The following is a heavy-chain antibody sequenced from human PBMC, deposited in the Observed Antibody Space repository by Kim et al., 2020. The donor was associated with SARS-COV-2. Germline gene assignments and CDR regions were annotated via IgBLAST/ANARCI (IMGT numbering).Heavy chain of an antibody. V-gene: IGHV3-11*05. J-gene: IGHJ6*02. Sequence: GGSLRLSCAASGFTFSDYYMSWIRQAPGKGLEWVSYISSSSSYTNYADSVKGRFTISRDNAKNSLYLQMNSPRAEDTAVYYCARDSVPGGYCSGGSCYAYYYYGMDVWGQGTTVTVSS. CDR1: GFTFSDYY. CDR2: ISSSSSYT. CDR3: ARDSVPGGYCSGGSCYAYYYYGMDV. D-gene: IGHD2-15*01.